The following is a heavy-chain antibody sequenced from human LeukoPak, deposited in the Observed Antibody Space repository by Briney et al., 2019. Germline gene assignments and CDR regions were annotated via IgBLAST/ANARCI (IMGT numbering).Heavy chain of an antibody. CDR2: IREDGSEE. CDR3: ARVRSHNSGDTDY. J-gene: IGHJ4*02. Sequence: GGSLRLSCAASDFTFSSYWMSWVGQAPGKGLEWVAEIREDGSEEYYAESVKDRFTISRDNAKNSLYLQMNSLTAEDTAVYYCARVRSHNSGDTDYWGQGTLVTVSS. V-gene: IGHV3-7*04. D-gene: IGHD3-22*01. CDR1: DFTFSSYW.